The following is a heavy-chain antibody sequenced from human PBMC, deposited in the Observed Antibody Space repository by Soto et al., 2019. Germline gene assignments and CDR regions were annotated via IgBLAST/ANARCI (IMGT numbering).Heavy chain of an antibody. V-gene: IGHV4-30-4*08. CDR3: ARDRSNSPDYFDY. CDR2: IYYSGST. Sequence: QVQLQESGPGLVKPSQTLSLTCTVSGGSISSGGYYWSWIRQHPGKGLEWIGYIYYSGSTSYNPSLKSRLTISLDTSKNQFSLKLSSVSAADTAVYYCARDRSNSPDYFDYWGQGTLVTVSS. CDR1: GGSISSGGYY. J-gene: IGHJ4*02. D-gene: IGHD6-6*01.